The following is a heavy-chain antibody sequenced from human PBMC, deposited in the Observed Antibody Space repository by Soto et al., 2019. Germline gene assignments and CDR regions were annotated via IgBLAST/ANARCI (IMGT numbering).Heavy chain of an antibody. V-gene: IGHV1-3*01. J-gene: IGHJ6*02. Sequence: ASVKASCKSSGYTFTSYTIHWVRQAPGQRLEWMGWINAGNGNTKYSQKFQGRVTFTRDTSASTAYMELSSLRSEDTAVYYCASSAGIYYSYVMDVWGQGTTVTVSS. CDR3: ASSAGIYYSYVMDV. CDR2: INAGNGNT. D-gene: IGHD2-15*01. CDR1: GYTFTSYT.